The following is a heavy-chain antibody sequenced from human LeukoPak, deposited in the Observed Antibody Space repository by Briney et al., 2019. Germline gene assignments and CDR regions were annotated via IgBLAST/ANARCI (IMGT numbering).Heavy chain of an antibody. CDR2: IWYDGSNK. J-gene: IGHJ4*02. D-gene: IGHD5-18*01. V-gene: IGHV3-33*06. Sequence: GGSLRLSCAASGFTFSSYGMHWVRQAPGKGLEWVAVIWYDGSNKYYADSVKGRFTISRDNSKNTLYLQMNSLRAEDTAVYYCAKGYLEQLWHGYFDYWGQGTLVTVSS. CDR3: AKGYLEQLWHGYFDY. CDR1: GFTFSSYG.